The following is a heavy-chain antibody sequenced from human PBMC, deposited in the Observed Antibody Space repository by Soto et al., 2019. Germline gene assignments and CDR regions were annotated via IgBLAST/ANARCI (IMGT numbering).Heavy chain of an antibody. Sequence: SETLSLTCTVSGGSISSSSYYWGWIRQPPGKGLEWIGSIYYSGSTYYNPSLKSRVTISVDTSKNQFSLKLSSVTAADTAVYYCARTPGPNYYGSSGYYGYYYYGMDVWGQGTTVTVSS. CDR1: GGSISSSSYY. V-gene: IGHV4-39*01. J-gene: IGHJ6*02. CDR3: ARTPGPNYYGSSGYYGYYYYGMDV. D-gene: IGHD3-22*01. CDR2: IYYSGST.